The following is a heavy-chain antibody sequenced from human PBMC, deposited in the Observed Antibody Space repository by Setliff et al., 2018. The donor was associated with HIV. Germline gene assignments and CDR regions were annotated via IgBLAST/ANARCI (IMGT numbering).Heavy chain of an antibody. J-gene: IGHJ3*02. Sequence: GASVKVSCKASGGTFSSYAISWVRQAPGQGLEWMGGIIPIFGTANYAQKFQGRVTITADESTSTAYMELSSLGAEDTAVYYCAKNLGVGEYSASEDAFDIWGQGTMVTVS. CDR1: GGTFSSYA. V-gene: IGHV1-69*13. CDR3: AKNLGVGEYSASEDAFDI. CDR2: IIPIFGTA. D-gene: IGHD1-26*01.